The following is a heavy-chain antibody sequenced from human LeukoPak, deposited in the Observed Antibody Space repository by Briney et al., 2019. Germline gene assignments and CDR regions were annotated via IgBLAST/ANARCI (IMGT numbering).Heavy chain of an antibody. J-gene: IGHJ4*02. Sequence: SETLSLTCTVSGGSISSSSYYWGWIRQPPGKGLEWIGSIYYSGSTYYNPSLKSRVTISVDTSKNQFSLKLSSVTAADTAVYYCARAAGSGSYYFLDYWGQGTLVTVSS. CDR3: ARAAGSGSYYFLDY. CDR1: GGSISSSSYY. V-gene: IGHV4-39*07. D-gene: IGHD3-10*01. CDR2: IYYSGST.